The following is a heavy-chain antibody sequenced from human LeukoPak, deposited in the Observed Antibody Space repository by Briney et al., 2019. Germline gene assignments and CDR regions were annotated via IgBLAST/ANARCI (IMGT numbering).Heavy chain of an antibody. CDR1: GGSISSSTYY. CDR2: IYYSGST. V-gene: IGHV4-39*07. Sequence: PSETLSLTCSVSGGSISSSTYYWGWIRQPPGKGLEWIGSIYYSGSTYYKSSLRSRVTVSVDTSKNQFSLRLSSVTAADTAVYYCARYATSSSWGLDYWGQGTLVTVSS. D-gene: IGHD6-13*01. J-gene: IGHJ4*02. CDR3: ARYATSSSWGLDY.